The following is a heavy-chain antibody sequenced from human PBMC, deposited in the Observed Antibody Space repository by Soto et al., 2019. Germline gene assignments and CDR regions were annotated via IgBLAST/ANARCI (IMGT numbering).Heavy chain of an antibody. J-gene: IGHJ5*02. CDR1: GDAVSSNSAA. CDR3: AREVATFGAVIRRRELRWFDP. D-gene: IGHD3-3*01. CDR2: TYYGSRWYN. Sequence: QVQLQQSGPGLVKPSQTLSLTCAISGDAVSSNSAAWIWIRQSPSRGLEWLGRTYYGSRWYNNYAVSVKSRITISPDTPKNQISLQLSSVTPEDTGVYYCAREVATFGAVIRRRELRWFDPWGQGTLVTVSS. V-gene: IGHV6-1*01.